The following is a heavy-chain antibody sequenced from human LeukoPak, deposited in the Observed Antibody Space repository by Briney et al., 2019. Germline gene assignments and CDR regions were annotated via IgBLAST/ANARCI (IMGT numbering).Heavy chain of an antibody. Sequence: ASVKVSCKASGYTITGYYMHWVRQAPGQGLEWMGIINPSGGSTSYAQKFQGRVTMTRDTSTSTVYMELSSLRSEDTAVYYCARTDGDYGYYYGMDVWGQGTTVTVSS. V-gene: IGHV1-46*01. D-gene: IGHD4-17*01. CDR1: GYTITGYY. J-gene: IGHJ6*02. CDR2: INPSGGST. CDR3: ARTDGDYGYYYGMDV.